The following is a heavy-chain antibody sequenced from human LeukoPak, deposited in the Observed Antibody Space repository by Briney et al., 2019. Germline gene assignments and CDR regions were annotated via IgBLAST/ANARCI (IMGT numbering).Heavy chain of an antibody. CDR3: ARDKYDYDSSGYYYVGYDY. Sequence: SETLSLTCTVSGGSISSYYWSWIRQPPGKGLEWIGYIYYSGSTNYNPSLKSRVTISVDTSKNQFSLKLSSVTAADTAVYYCARDKYDYDSSGYYYVGYDYWGQGTLVTVSS. D-gene: IGHD3-22*01. V-gene: IGHV4-59*01. CDR2: IYYSGST. CDR1: GGSISSYY. J-gene: IGHJ4*02.